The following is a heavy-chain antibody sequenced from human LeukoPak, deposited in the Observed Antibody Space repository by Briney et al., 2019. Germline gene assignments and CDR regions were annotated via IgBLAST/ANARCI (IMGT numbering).Heavy chain of an antibody. CDR2: IYYSGST. Sequence: HSETLSLTCTVSGGSISSYYWSWIRQPPGKGLEWIGYIYYSGSTNYNPPLKSRVTISVDTSKNQFSLKLSSVTAADTAVYYCARTTEGYCRGRSCYSYYYYMDVWGKGTTVTVSS. CDR1: GGSISSYY. V-gene: IGHV4-59*01. J-gene: IGHJ6*03. CDR3: ARTTEGYCRGRSCYSYYYYMDV. D-gene: IGHD2-15*01.